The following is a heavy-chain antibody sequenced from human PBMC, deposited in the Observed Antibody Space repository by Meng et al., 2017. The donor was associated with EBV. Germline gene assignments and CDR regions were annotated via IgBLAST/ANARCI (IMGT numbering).Heavy chain of an antibody. CDR2: LIPMSGAP. Sequence: QSRARLQKHGTSSKVYCSMSGATFIMNPVRLGRQRPGQGLERMGGLIPMSGAPHYAQKFQDRVTIIADESTSTHTMELNNLRSEDTAMYYCASESGRGFNPDYWGQGTLVTVSS. CDR3: ASESGRGFNPDY. V-gene: IGHV1-69*01. CDR1: GATFIMNP. J-gene: IGHJ4*02. D-gene: IGHD3-10*01.